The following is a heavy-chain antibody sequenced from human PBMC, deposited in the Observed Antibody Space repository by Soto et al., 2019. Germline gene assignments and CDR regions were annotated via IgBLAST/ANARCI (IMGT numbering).Heavy chain of an antibody. J-gene: IGHJ6*02. Sequence: EVQVLESGGGLVQRGGSLRLSCAASGFTFSSYEMNWVRQAPGKGLEWVSYISSSGSTIYYADSVKGRFTISRDNAKNSLYLQMNSLRAEDTAVYYCARDEGYYGMDVWGQGTTVTVSS. V-gene: IGHV3-48*03. CDR1: GFTFSSYE. CDR2: ISSSGSTI. CDR3: ARDEGYYGMDV.